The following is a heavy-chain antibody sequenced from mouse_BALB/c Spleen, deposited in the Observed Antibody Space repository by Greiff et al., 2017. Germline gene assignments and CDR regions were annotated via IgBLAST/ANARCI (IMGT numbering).Heavy chain of an antibody. V-gene: IGHV1-80*01. CDR3: ARWGYGSSSYYYAMDY. CDR2: IYPGDGDT. Sequence: QVQLKESGAELVRPGSSVKISCKASGYAFSSYWMNWVKQRPGQGLEWIGQIYPGDGDTNYNGKFKGKATLTADKSSSTAYMQLSSLTSEDSAVYFCARWGYGSSSYYYAMDYWGQGTSVTVSS. J-gene: IGHJ4*01. D-gene: IGHD1-1*01. CDR1: GYAFSSYW.